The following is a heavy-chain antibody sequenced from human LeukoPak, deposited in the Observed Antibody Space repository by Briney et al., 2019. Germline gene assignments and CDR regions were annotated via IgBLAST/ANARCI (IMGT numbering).Heavy chain of an antibody. CDR2: INPNSGGT. J-gene: IGHJ3*02. CDR3: ARNHIRRAVLGFFSGSYANDAFDI. D-gene: IGHD1-26*01. V-gene: IGHV1-2*04. Sequence: GASVKVSCKASGYTFTCYYMHWVRQAPGQGLEWMGWINPNSGGTNYAQKFQGWVTMTRDTSISTAYMELSRLRSDDTAVYYCARNHIRRAVLGFFSGSYANDAFDIWGQGTMVTVSS. CDR1: GYTFTCYY.